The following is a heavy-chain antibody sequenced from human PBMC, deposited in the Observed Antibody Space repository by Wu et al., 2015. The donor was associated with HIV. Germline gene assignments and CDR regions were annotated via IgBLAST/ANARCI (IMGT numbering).Heavy chain of an antibody. D-gene: IGHD6-19*01. Sequence: QVQLVQSGAEVKKPGSSVRVSCKASGGTFSSYAFSWVRQAPGQGLEWMGWISAYNGNTKYAQKLQGRVTVTRDTSTSTAYMELRSLRSDDTAVYFCARGGWEIDYWGQGTLVTVSS. V-gene: IGHV1-18*01. J-gene: IGHJ4*02. CDR2: ISAYNGNT. CDR3: ARGGWEIDY. CDR1: GGTFSSYA.